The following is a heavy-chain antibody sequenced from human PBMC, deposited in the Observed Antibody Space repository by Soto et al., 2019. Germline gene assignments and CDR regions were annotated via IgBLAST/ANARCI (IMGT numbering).Heavy chain of an antibody. J-gene: IGHJ4*02. Sequence: KPSETLSLTCSVSGGSISGSYWSWIRQSPGKGLEWLGYVYYTRSTNYSPSLRSRVSISVDTSKNEFSLRLSSVTAADTAVYFCARSVAVPGAHIDYWGQGTQVTVSS. CDR3: ARSVAVPGAHIDY. D-gene: IGHD6-19*01. CDR2: VYYTRST. V-gene: IGHV4-59*01. CDR1: GGSISGSY.